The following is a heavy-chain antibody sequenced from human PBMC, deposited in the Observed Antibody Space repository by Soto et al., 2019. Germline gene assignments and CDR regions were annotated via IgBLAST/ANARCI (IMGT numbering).Heavy chain of an antibody. CDR2: ISYSGSTI. CDR1: GLTFSDYY. Sequence: PGGSLRLSCAASGLTFSDYYMSWIRQALGKGLEWVSYISYSGSTIYYADSVKGRFTISRDNAKNSLYLQMNSLRAEDTAVYYCARDNLAFDIWGKGTMVTVSS. J-gene: IGHJ3*02. CDR3: ARDNLAFDI. V-gene: IGHV3-11*01.